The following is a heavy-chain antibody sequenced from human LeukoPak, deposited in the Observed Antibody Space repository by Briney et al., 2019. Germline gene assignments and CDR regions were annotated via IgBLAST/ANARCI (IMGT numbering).Heavy chain of an antibody. J-gene: IGHJ6*03. CDR3: AREHYFYYMDG. CDR2: IYSGGST. Sequence: GGSLRLSCAASGFTVSGDYMSWVRQAPGKGLEWVSVIYSGGSTYYASSVKGRFTISRDNSKNTLYLQMNSLRAEDTAVYYCAREHYFYYMDGWGKGTTVTVSS. V-gene: IGHV3-53*01. CDR1: GFTVSGDY.